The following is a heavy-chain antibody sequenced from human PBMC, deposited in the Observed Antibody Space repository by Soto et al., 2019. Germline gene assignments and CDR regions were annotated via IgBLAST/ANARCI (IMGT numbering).Heavy chain of an antibody. CDR2: IYKGGST. V-gene: IGHV3-53*01. J-gene: IGHJ4*02. D-gene: IGHD1-26*01. Sequence: PGGSLRLSCAASGFTVSSHYMSWFRQGPGKGLEWVSVIYKGGSTYYADSVKGRFTISRDNSKNTAFLQMNSLRAEDTAVYYCASTWDSATYYYFDYWGQGTLVTVSS. CDR1: GFTVSSHY. CDR3: ASTWDSATYYYFDY.